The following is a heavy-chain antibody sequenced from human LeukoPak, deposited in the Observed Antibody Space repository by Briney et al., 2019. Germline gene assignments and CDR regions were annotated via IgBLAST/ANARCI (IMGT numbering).Heavy chain of an antibody. Sequence: SVKVSCKASGGTFSSYTISWVRQAPGQGLEWMGRIIPILGIANYAQKFQGRVTITADKSTSTAYMELSSLRSEDTAVYYCARDPAIVVVPAATYYYYGMDVWGQGTPVSVSS. V-gene: IGHV1-69*04. J-gene: IGHJ6*02. D-gene: IGHD2-2*01. CDR1: GGTFSSYT. CDR2: IIPILGIA. CDR3: ARDPAIVVVPAATYYYYGMDV.